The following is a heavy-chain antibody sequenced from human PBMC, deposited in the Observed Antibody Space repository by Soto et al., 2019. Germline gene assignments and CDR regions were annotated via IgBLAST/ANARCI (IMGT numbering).Heavy chain of an antibody. CDR2: ISGSGGST. CDR3: ARRYSSGWYTYYFDY. D-gene: IGHD6-19*01. J-gene: IGHJ4*02. Sequence: GGSLRLSCAASGFTLSSYAMSRVRQAPGKGLEWVSAISGSGGSTYYADSVKGRFTISRDNSKNTLYLQMNSLRAEDTAVYYCARRYSSGWYTYYFDYWGQGTLVTVSS. V-gene: IGHV3-23*01. CDR1: GFTLSSYA.